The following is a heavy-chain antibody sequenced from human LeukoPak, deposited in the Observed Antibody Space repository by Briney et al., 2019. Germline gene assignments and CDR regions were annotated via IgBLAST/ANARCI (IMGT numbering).Heavy chain of an antibody. CDR2: MNPNSGNT. CDR3: AREGNNWNLNWFDP. CDR1: GYSFTNYY. J-gene: IGHJ5*02. V-gene: IGHV1-8*02. Sequence: ASARVSCKASGYSFTNYYMHWVRQAPGQGLEWMGWMNPNSGNTGYAQKFQGRVTMTRNTSISTAYMELSSLRSEDTAVYYCAREGNNWNLNWFDPWGQGTLVTVSS. D-gene: IGHD1-20*01.